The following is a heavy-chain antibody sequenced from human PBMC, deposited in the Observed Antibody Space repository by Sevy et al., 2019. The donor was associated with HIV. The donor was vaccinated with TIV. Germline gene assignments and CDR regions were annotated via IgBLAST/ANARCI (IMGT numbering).Heavy chain of an antibody. J-gene: IGHJ6*02. V-gene: IGHV1-2*02. CDR3: ARLTTRPTSDLYGMDV. Sequence: ASVKVSCKASGYTFSDYYIHWVRQAPGQGLEWMAWINPNDGVTHYAQGFQGGVTLTRDTSVSTAYMDLRGLRYDDTAIYYCARLTTRPTSDLYGMDVWGQGTPVTVS. CDR2: INPNDGVT. CDR1: GYTFSDYY. D-gene: IGHD4-17*01.